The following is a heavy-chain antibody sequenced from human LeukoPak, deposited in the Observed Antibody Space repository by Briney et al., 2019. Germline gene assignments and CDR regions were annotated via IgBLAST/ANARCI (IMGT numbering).Heavy chain of an antibody. CDR1: GFTFSSYW. CDR3: ARESAYAVGRDN. J-gene: IGHJ4*02. Sequence: TGGSLRRSCAASGFTFSSYWMHWVRQAPGKGLVWVSRIKGDGSSTTYADSVKGRFTISRDNAKNTLYLHMDSLRGEDTAVYYCARESAYAVGRDNWGQGTLVTVSS. V-gene: IGHV3-74*03. CDR2: IKGDGSST. D-gene: IGHD5-12*01.